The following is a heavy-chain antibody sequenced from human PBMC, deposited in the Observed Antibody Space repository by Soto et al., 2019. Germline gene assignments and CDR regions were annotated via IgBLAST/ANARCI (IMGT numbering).Heavy chain of an antibody. CDR1: GGSIISGY. Sequence: SETLSLTCTVSGGSIISGYWSWIRQPPGKGLEWIGYISYSRNTNYNPSLKSRVTMSVDTPKNQFPLRLSSVTTADTAVYYCAGLRGYAGSPIDYWGQGTLVTVSS. D-gene: IGHD2-15*01. CDR2: ISYSRNT. CDR3: AGLRGYAGSPIDY. J-gene: IGHJ4*02. V-gene: IGHV4-59*01.